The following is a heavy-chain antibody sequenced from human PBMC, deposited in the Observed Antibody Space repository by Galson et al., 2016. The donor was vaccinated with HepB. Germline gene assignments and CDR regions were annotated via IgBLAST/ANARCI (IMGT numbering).Heavy chain of an antibody. CDR2: INENGGAT. CDR1: GFTFSSSA. V-gene: IGHV3-23*01. Sequence: LRLSCAASGFTFSSSAMAWVRQAPGKGLEWVSAINENGGATYYADSVKGRFTISRDNSKNTLYLQMNSLRADDTAVYFCAKGGGVKTPLKNWGQGTLVTVSS. CDR3: AKGGGVKTPLKN. D-gene: IGHD3-16*01. J-gene: IGHJ4*02.